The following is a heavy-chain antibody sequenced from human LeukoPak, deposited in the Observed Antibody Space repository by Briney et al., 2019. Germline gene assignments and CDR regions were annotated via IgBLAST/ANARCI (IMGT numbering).Heavy chain of an antibody. CDR3: ARHSAHSSTNDAFDM. CDR1: GDSITSSSYY. CDR2: VYYTGGT. J-gene: IGHJ3*02. D-gene: IGHD6-13*01. Sequence: SETLSLTCSVSGDSITSSSYYWAWIRQPPEKGLEWIGSVYYTGGTNYSPSLKSRVTMSVDTSKNQFSLMLSSVTAADTAVYYCARHSAHSSTNDAFDMWGQGTLVTVSS. V-gene: IGHV4-39*01.